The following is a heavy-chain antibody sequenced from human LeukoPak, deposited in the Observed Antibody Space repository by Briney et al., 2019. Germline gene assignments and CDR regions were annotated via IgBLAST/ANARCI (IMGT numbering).Heavy chain of an antibody. J-gene: IGHJ4*02. Sequence: GASVKISCKASGYTFRGNYIHWLRQAPGQGLEWMGWIVANNGDTKSAQKFQGRVTMSRDTSISTAYMDLSSLSPDDAAVYYCARDPSSVTLYFFDYWGQGTLVTVSS. CDR1: GYTFRGNY. CDR2: IVANNGDT. D-gene: IGHD4-11*01. V-gene: IGHV1-2*02. CDR3: ARDPSSVTLYFFDY.